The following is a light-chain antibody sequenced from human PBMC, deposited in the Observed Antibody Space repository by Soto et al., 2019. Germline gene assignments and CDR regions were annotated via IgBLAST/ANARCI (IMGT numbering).Light chain of an antibody. CDR2: XXX. CDR1: SSDVGVYTH. V-gene: IGLV2-14*03. CDR3: ISYTGNSASYV. Sequence: QSVLTQPASVSGSPGQSITVSCTGTSSDVGVYTHVACYQQHPGKVPKPVIXXXXXRPSGVASRFSGSKSGNTASLTISGLQAEDEADYYCISYTGNSASYVFGTGTKVTVL. J-gene: IGLJ1*01.